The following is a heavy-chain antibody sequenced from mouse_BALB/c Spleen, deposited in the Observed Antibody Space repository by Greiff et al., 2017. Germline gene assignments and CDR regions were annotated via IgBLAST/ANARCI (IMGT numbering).Heavy chain of an antibody. J-gene: IGHJ4*01. CDR1: GYTFTSYW. Sequence: QVQLQQPGAELVRPGASVKLSCKASGYTFTSYWINWVKQRPGQGLEWIGNIYPSDSYTNYNQKFKDKATLTVDKSSSTAYMPLSSPTSEDSAVYYCTRDSSGYDAMDDWGQGTSVTVSS. D-gene: IGHD3-2*01. CDR3: TRDSSGYDAMDD. V-gene: IGHV1-69*02. CDR2: IYPSDSYT.